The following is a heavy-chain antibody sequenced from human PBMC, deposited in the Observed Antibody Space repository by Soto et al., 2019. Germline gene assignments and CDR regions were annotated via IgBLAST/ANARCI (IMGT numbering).Heavy chain of an antibody. CDR3: ARDKSIAARPSYYYYYGMDV. J-gene: IGHJ6*02. D-gene: IGHD6-6*01. CDR2: INPNSGGT. CDR1: GYTFTGYY. V-gene: IGHV1-2*04. Sequence: GASVKVSCKASGYTFTGYYMHWVRQATGQGLEWMGWINPNSGGTNYAQKFQGWVTMTRDTSISTAYMELSRLRSDDTAVYYCARDKSIAARPSYYYYYGMDVWGQGTTVTVSS.